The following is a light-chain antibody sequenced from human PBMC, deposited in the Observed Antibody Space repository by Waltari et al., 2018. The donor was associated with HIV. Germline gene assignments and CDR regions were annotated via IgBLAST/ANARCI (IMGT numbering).Light chain of an antibody. CDR1: SSNIGTRT. J-gene: IGLJ1*01. V-gene: IGLV1-44*01. Sequence: QSVLTQPPSASGTPGQRVSISCSGSSSNIGTRTVNWFQQLPGTAPTLLIYNNNQRPSGVPDRFSGSKSGTSASLAISGLQSEDEADYYCAVWDDRMNGFYVFGTGTKVTVL. CDR2: NNN. CDR3: AVWDDRMNGFYV.